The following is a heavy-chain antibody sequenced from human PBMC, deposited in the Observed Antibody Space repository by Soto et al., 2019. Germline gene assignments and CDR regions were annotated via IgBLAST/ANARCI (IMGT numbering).Heavy chain of an antibody. Sequence: GGSLRLSCAASGFTFSSYGMHWVRQAPGKGLEWVAVISYDGSNKYYADSGKGRFTISRDNSKNTLYLQMNSLRAEDTAVYYCAKDKSITMIVVVMDYWGQGTLVTVSS. CDR3: AKDKSITMIVVVMDY. CDR2: ISYDGSNK. CDR1: GFTFSSYG. J-gene: IGHJ4*02. V-gene: IGHV3-30*18. D-gene: IGHD3-22*01.